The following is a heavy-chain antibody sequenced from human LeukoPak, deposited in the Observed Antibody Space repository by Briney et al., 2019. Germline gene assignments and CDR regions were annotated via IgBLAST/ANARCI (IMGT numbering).Heavy chain of an antibody. J-gene: IGHJ6*04. V-gene: IGHV4-34*01. Sequence: SETLSLTCAVYGGSFSGYYWSWIRQPPGKGPEWIGEINHSGSTNYNPSLKSRVTISVDTSKNQFSLKVRSVTAADTAVYYCARTNSDGSGSYYKSHYYGMDVWAKGTTVTVSS. CDR2: INHSGST. D-gene: IGHD3-10*01. CDR1: GGSFSGYY. CDR3: ARTNSDGSGSYYKSHYYGMDV.